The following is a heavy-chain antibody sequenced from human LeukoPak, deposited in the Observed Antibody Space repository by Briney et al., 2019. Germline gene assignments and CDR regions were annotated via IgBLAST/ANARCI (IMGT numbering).Heavy chain of an antibody. J-gene: IGHJ4*02. CDR2: ISGSGGST. CDR3: ARAPGYSYGYRYFDY. D-gene: IGHD5-18*01. CDR1: GFTFSSYG. V-gene: IGHV3-23*01. Sequence: GGSLRLSCAASGFTFSSYGMSWVRQAPGKGLEWVSAISGSGGSTYYADSVKGRFTISRDNSKNTLYLQMNSLKTEDTAVYYCARAPGYSYGYRYFDYWGQGTLVTVSS.